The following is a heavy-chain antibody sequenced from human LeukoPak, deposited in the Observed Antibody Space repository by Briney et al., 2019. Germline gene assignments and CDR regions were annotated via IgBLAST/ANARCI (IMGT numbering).Heavy chain of an antibody. CDR3: AREVLRYFDWFPNPDFDY. Sequence: GGSLRLSCAASGFTFSSYGMHWVRQAPGKGLEWVAFIRYDGSNKYYADSVKGRFTISRDNAKNSLYLQMNSLRAEDTAVYYCAREVLRYFDWFPNPDFDYWGQGTLVTVSS. D-gene: IGHD3-9*01. CDR1: GFTFSSYG. J-gene: IGHJ4*02. CDR2: IRYDGSNK. V-gene: IGHV3-30*02.